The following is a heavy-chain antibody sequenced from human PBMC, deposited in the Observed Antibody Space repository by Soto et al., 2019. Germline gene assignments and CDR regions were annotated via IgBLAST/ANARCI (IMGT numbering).Heavy chain of an antibody. Sequence: QVQLVESGGSVVXXXRSLRLSXXXXXFTFTSYAMHWVRQAPGKGLEWVAVISYDGINEYYADSVKGRFTISRDNSKNTLFLQMSSLRVEDTAVYYCARDRLRLGELSLIGYFDYWGQGTLVTVSS. D-gene: IGHD3-16*02. J-gene: IGHJ4*02. CDR2: ISYDGINE. CDR1: XFTFTSYA. V-gene: IGHV3-30*15. CDR3: ARDRLRLGELSLIGYFDY.